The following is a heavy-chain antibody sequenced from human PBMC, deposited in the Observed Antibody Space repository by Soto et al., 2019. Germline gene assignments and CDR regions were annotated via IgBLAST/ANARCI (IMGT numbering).Heavy chain of an antibody. CDR3: ARAHSGYRYGQDAYYQYYAMDV. Sequence: PGGSLRLSCTAPRFTFGSYWMHWVRQAPGKGLVWVSDINVDGTETWYADSVKGRFTISRDNDKNSLYLQMNSLRAEDTAVYYCARAHSGYRYGQDAYYQYYAMDVWGQGTTVTVSS. V-gene: IGHV3-74*01. J-gene: IGHJ6*02. CDR1: RFTFGSYW. CDR2: INVDGTET. D-gene: IGHD5-18*01.